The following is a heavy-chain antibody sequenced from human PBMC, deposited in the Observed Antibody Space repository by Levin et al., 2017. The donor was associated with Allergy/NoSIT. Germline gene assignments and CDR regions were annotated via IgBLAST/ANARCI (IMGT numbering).Heavy chain of an antibody. Sequence: SVKVSCKASGGTFSYYAISWVRQAPGQGLEWMGRIIPILDITNYAHRFQGRVTITADKSTATAYMELSSLRSEDTAVYYCARVSSRGELPKILWYFDLWGRGTVVTVSS. CDR1: GGTFSYYA. J-gene: IGHJ2*01. CDR3: ARVSSRGELPKILWYFDL. D-gene: IGHD1-26*01. V-gene: IGHV1-69*04. CDR2: IIPILDIT.